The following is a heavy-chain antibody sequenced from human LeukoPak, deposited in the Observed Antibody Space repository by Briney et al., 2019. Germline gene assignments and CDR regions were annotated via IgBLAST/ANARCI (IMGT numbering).Heavy chain of an antibody. J-gene: IGHJ4*02. CDR1: GGSFSGYY. CDR3: ARGRRGWLIDY. Sequence: PSETLSLTCAAYGGSFSGYYWSWIRQPPGKGLEWIGEINHSGSTNYNPSLKSRVTISVDTSKNQFSLKLSSVTAADTAVYCCARGRRGWLIDYWGQGTLVTVSS. CDR2: INHSGST. D-gene: IGHD6-19*01. V-gene: IGHV4-34*01.